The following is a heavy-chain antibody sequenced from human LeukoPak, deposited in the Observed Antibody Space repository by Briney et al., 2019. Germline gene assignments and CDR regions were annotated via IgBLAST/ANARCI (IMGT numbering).Heavy chain of an antibody. CDR3: ARGEGRIPFDY. J-gene: IGHJ4*02. V-gene: IGHV1-18*01. Sequence: ASVKVSCKASGYTFTSYGISWVRQAPGQGLEWMGWISAYNGNTNYAQKFQGRVTMTRNTSISTAYMELSSLRSEDTAVYYCARGEGRIPFDYWGQGTLVTVSS. CDR2: ISAYNGNT. CDR1: GYTFTSYG.